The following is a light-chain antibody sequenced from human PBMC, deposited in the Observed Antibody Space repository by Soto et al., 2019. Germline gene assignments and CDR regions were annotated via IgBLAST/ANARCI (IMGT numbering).Light chain of an antibody. V-gene: IGKV1-27*01. J-gene: IGKJ2*01. CDR2: AAS. Sequence: DIQMTHSPSSLSASVGDRVTITCRASQGISNYLAWYQQKTGKVPKLLIYAASTLQSGNPSRSRGSGSVTDFTLTISSLPAEDVATYYCQKYNSAPNTFGQGTKMES. CDR1: QGISNY. CDR3: QKYNSAPNT.